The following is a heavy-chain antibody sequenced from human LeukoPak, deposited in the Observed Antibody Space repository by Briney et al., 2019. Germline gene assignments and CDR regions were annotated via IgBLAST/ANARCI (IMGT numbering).Heavy chain of an antibody. V-gene: IGHV4-61*08. CDR1: GGSISSGGYS. CDR2: IYYSGST. D-gene: IGHD6-13*01. Sequence: SETLSLTCAVSGGSISSGGYSWSWIRQPPGQGLEWIGYIYYSGSTNYNPSLKSRVTISVDTSKNQFSLKLSSVTAADTAVYYCAISSSSYYYYYGMDVWGQGTTVTVSS. J-gene: IGHJ6*02. CDR3: AISSSSYYYYYGMDV.